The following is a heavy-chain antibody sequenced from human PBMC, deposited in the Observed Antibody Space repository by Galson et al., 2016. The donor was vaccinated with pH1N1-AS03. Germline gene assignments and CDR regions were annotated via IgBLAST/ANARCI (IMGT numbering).Heavy chain of an antibody. Sequence: SVKVSCKASGYIFGSYYLHWVRQAPGQGLEWMGIINPSGGSTTYPQKFQGRVTMTTDASTSTVYMELTTLGSDDTGVDYWARGGNMLTWDDGVHWLDPWGQGTLVTVSS. J-gene: IGHJ5*02. CDR3: ARGGNMLTWDDGVHWLDP. D-gene: IGHD1-1*01. V-gene: IGHV1-46*03. CDR1: GYIFGSYY. CDR2: INPSGGST.